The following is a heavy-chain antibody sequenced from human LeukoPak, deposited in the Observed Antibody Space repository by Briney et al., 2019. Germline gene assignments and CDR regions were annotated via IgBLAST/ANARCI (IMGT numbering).Heavy chain of an antibody. J-gene: IGHJ4*02. D-gene: IGHD7-27*01. CDR1: GFTFSSYT. V-gene: IGHV3-23*01. Sequence: GGSLRLSCTAPGFTFSSYTMSWVRQAPGKGLKWVSTITTGGPNTYYADSVKGRFTVSRDDSKNTLYLQMNSLRAEDTAVYYCAKDGGLWVSAHWGDSWGRGTLVTVSS. CDR3: AKDGGLWVSAHWGDS. CDR2: ITTGGPNT.